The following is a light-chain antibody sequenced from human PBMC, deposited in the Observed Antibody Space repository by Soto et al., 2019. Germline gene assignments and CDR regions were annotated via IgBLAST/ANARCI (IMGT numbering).Light chain of an antibody. CDR1: QSVSSF. Sequence: EIVLTQSPATLSLSPGERATLSCRASQSVSSFLAWYQQKPGQAPRLLIYDTSNRATDIPARFSGSGSGTDFTLTISSLALDEFAVYYGQQRSNWLLTFGGGTKVEIK. J-gene: IGKJ4*01. CDR3: QQRSNWLLT. V-gene: IGKV3-11*01. CDR2: DTS.